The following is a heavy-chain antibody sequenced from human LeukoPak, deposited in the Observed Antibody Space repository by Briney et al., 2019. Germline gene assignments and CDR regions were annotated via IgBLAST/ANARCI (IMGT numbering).Heavy chain of an antibody. CDR1: GGSISSGDYY. Sequence: SETLSLTCTVSGGSISSGDYYWSWIRQPPGKGLEWIGYIYYSGSTYYNPSLKSRVTISVDTSKNQFSLKLSSVTAADTAVYYCARDGGFGELLLHYWGQGTLVTVSS. CDR2: IYYSGST. D-gene: IGHD3-10*01. CDR3: ARDGGFGELLLHY. J-gene: IGHJ4*02. V-gene: IGHV4-30-4*08.